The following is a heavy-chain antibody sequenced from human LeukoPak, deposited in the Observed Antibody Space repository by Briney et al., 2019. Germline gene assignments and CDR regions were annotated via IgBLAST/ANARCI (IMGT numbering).Heavy chain of an antibody. CDR3: AKNNYGGNSGDDAFDI. D-gene: IGHD4-23*01. Sequence: ASVKVSCKASGYTFTSYYMHWVRQAPGQGLEWMGIINPSGGSTSYAQKFQGRVTMTRDMSTSTVYMELSSLRSEDTAVYYCAKNNYGGNSGDDAFDIWGQGTMVTVSS. J-gene: IGHJ3*02. CDR2: INPSGGST. CDR1: GYTFTSYY. V-gene: IGHV1-46*01.